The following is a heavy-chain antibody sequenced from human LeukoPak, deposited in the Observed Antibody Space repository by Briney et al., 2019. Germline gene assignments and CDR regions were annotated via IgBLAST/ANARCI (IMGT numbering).Heavy chain of an antibody. CDR1: GYTFTSYG. CDR2: IITYNGNT. Sequence: ASVKVSCKTSGYTFTSYGLSWVRQAPGQGLEWMGCIITYNGNTYYSQKLQGRVTMTTDTSTSTAYMELRSLRSDDTAVYYCAKTTVTSEEYFYYYMDVWGKGTTVTVSS. CDR3: AKTTVTSEEYFYYYMDV. V-gene: IGHV1-18*01. D-gene: IGHD4-17*01. J-gene: IGHJ6*03.